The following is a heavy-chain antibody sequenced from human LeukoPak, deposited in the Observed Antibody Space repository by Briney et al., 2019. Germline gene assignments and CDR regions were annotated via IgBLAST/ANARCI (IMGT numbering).Heavy chain of an antibody. CDR2: ISGSGGST. CDR1: GFTFSSYA. D-gene: IGHD5-12*01. CDR3: AKQRGYSGYEYYFDY. J-gene: IGHJ4*02. Sequence: PGGSLRLSCAAPGFTFSSYAMSWVRQAPGKGLEWVSAISGSGGSTYYADSVKGRFTISRDNSKNTLYLQMNSLRAEDTAVYYCAKQRGYSGYEYYFDYWGQGTLVTVSS. V-gene: IGHV3-23*01.